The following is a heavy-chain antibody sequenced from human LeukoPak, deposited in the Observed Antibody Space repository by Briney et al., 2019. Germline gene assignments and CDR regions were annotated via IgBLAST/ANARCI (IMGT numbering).Heavy chain of an antibody. V-gene: IGHV4-34*01. D-gene: IGHD3-10*01. Sequence: SETLSLTCTVSGGSISSYYWSWIRQPPGKGLEWIGEINHSGSTNYNPSLKSRVTISVDTSKNQFSLKLSSVTAADTAVYYCARGAEYYYGSGPKGYYYYMDVWGKGTTVTISS. CDR1: GGSISSYY. CDR2: INHSGST. CDR3: ARGAEYYYGSGPKGYYYYMDV. J-gene: IGHJ6*03.